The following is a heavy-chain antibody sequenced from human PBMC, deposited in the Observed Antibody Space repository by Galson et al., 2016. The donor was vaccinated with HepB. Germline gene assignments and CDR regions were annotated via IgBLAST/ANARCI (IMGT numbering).Heavy chain of an antibody. CDR3: ARDYGAAGFYYFDY. CDR2: INPTGGST. J-gene: IGHJ4*02. D-gene: IGHD6-13*01. V-gene: IGHV1-46*01. CDR1: GYTFTSYY. Sequence: SVKVSCKASGYTFTSYYIYWVRQAPGRGLEWVGVINPTGGSTDFAQRFQDRVTLTRDTSTGTVYMELSSLRSEDTAVYYCARDYGAAGFYYFDYWGQGTLITVSS.